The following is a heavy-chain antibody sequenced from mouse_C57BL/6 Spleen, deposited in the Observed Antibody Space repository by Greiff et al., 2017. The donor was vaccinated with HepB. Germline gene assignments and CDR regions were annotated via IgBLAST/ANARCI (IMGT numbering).Heavy chain of an antibody. Sequence: VQLQQPGAELVKPGASVKLSCKASGYTFTSYWMHWVKQRPGQGLEWIGMIHPNSGSTNYNVKFKSKATLTVDKSSSTAYMQLSSLTSEDSAVYYCARSYPRYFDVWGTGTTVTVSS. CDR3: ARSYPRYFDV. J-gene: IGHJ1*03. CDR2: IHPNSGST. CDR1: GYTFTSYW. V-gene: IGHV1-64*01. D-gene: IGHD2-10*01.